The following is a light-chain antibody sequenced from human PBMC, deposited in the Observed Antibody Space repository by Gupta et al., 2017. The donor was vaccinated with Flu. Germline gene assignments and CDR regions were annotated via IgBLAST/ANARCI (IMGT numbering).Light chain of an antibody. V-gene: IGLV1-47*01. J-gene: IGLJ3*02. CDR3: EAWEDSRSGRWV. CDR2: RNN. CDR1: SSNIGSNY. Sequence: SVLTQPPSASGPPGQRVTISCSGSSSNIGSNYVYWYQQLPGTAPKLLIYRNNQRPSGGPERFSGSKSGTSAALAISGLRSEEEADYYCEAWEDSRSGRWVFGGGTKLTVL.